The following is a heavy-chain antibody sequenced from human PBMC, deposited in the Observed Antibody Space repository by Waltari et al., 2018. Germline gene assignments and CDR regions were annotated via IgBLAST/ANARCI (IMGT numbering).Heavy chain of an antibody. J-gene: IGHJ4*02. CDR3: ARGPAALDY. V-gene: IGHV4-59*01. CDR1: GGSISSYY. CDR2: IYYSGST. D-gene: IGHD6-13*01. Sequence: QVQLQESGPGLVKPSETLSLTCTVSGGSISSYYWSWIRQPPGKGLEWIGYIYYSGSTNYTPSVKSRVTISVDASKNHFSLKLSSVTAADTAVYYCARGPAALDYWGQGTLVTVSS.